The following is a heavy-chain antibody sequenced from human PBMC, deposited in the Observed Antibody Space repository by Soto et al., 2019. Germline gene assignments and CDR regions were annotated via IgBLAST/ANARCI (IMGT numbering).Heavy chain of an antibody. CDR1: GYTFTASG. D-gene: IGHD4-17*01. V-gene: IGHV1-18*01. Sequence: ASVKVSCKASGYTFTASGISWVRQAPGQGLEWMGWTSIYNGHTEYSPKFLGRVVMTTDTSADTAYLELKSLRPDDAALYYCARWDDYGASDKYHFEQWGQGTLVNVSS. CDR2: TSIYNGHT. CDR3: ARWDDYGASDKYHFEQ. J-gene: IGHJ4*02.